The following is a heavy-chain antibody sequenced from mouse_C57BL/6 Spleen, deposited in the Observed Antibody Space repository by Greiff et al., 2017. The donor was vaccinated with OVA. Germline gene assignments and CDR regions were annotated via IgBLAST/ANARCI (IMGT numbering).Heavy chain of an antibody. V-gene: IGHV5-17*01. CDR2: ISSGSSTI. J-gene: IGHJ4*01. CDR1: GFTFSDYG. D-gene: IGHD2-4*01. CDR3: ARPYEYDAGDYYAMDY. Sequence: EVQLMASGGGLVKPGGSLKLSCAASGFTFSDYGMHWVRQAPEKGLEWVAYISSGSSTIYSADTVKGRFTISRDNAKNTLFLQMTSRRSEDTAMYYCARPYEYDAGDYYAMDYWGQGPSVTVSS.